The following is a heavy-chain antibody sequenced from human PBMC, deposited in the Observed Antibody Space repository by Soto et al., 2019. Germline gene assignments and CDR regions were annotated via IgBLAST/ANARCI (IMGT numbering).Heavy chain of an antibody. J-gene: IGHJ4*02. V-gene: IGHV4-61*01. CDR3: AREEKQLSRYGGDFDY. CDR2: IYYIGTT. Sequence: QVQLQESGPGLVKPSETLSLTCSVSDGSVNTGNYYWSWIRQPPGKGLEWIGHIYYIGTTNYNPVHKSRVTISVDTSKNQFSLKVTSVTAADTAVYFCAREEKQLSRYGGDFDYWGQGILVTVSS. CDR1: DGSVNTGNYY. D-gene: IGHD3-16*01.